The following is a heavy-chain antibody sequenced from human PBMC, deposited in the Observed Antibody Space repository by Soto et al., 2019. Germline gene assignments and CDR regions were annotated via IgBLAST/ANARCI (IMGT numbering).Heavy chain of an antibody. V-gene: IGHV4-31*03. Sequence: SQTLSLTCTVSGGSISSGGYYWSWIRQHPGKGLEWIGYIYYSGSTYYNPSLKSRVTISVDTSKNQFSLKLSSVTAADTAVYYCAREKLRLFDYLGQGTLVTGSS. D-gene: IGHD1-26*01. CDR2: IYYSGST. CDR3: AREKLRLFDY. J-gene: IGHJ4*02. CDR1: GGSISSGGYY.